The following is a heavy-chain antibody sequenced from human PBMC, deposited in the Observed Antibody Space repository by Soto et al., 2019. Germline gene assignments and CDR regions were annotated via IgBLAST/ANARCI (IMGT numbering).Heavy chain of an antibody. Sequence: PSETLSLTCTVSDGSISSGNYYWSWVRQPPGKGLECIGYIYYSGGTYYNPSLKSRVTISVDTSKNQFSLKLSSVTAADTAVYYCARTVRDGYNYWYFDLWGRGTLVTVSS. D-gene: IGHD5-12*01. CDR1: DGSISSGNYY. V-gene: IGHV4-30-4*01. J-gene: IGHJ2*01. CDR3: ARTVRDGYNYWYFDL. CDR2: IYYSGGT.